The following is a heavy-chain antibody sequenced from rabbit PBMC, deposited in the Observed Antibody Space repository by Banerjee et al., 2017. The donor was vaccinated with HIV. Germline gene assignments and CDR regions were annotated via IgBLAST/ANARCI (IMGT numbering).Heavy chain of an antibody. CDR1: GFSFSSGYW. D-gene: IGHD1-1*01. V-gene: IGHV1S45*01. CDR3: AREYVDSSCYYDL. J-gene: IGHJ3*01. CDR2: IGSGSVTT. Sequence: EESGGGLVQPEGSLTLTCTASGFSFSSGYWICWVRQAPGKGLEWIGCIGSGSVTTYYATWAKDRCTMSTASSTTVTLQMTRLTAADTATYFCAREYVDSSCYYDLWGQGTLFTVS.